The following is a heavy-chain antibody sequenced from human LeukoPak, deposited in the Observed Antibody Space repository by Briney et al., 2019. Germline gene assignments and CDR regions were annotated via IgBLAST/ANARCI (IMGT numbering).Heavy chain of an antibody. CDR2: MNPNSGNT. V-gene: IGHV1-8*01. Sequence: GASVKVSCKASGYTFTSYDINWVRQATGQGLEWMGWMNPNSGNTGYAQKFQGRVTMTRNTSISTAYMELSSLRSEDTAVYYCARVAKYSSSWSRNRNNWFDPWGQGTLVTVSS. CDR1: GYTFTSYD. D-gene: IGHD6-13*01. CDR3: ARVAKYSSSWSRNRNNWFDP. J-gene: IGHJ5*02.